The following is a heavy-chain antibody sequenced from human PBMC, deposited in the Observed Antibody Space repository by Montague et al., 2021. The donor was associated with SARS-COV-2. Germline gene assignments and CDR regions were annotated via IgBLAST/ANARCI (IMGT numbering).Heavy chain of an antibody. CDR3: VRDTGSAQAGFDA. CDR1: GDSVWWSTAA. V-gene: IGHV6-1*01. J-gene: IGHJ4*02. Sequence: CAISGDSVWWSTAAGDWNRKSLSSGLEWLGSTNYRSKWTSDYATSVEGRISIDPDTSKNQFFLHLRSVTPEDTGVYYCVRDTGSAQAGFDAWGQGTLVTVSS. CDR2: TNYRSKWTS. D-gene: IGHD4-17*01.